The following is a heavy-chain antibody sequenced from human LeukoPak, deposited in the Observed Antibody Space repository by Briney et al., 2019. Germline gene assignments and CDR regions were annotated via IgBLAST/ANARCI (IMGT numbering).Heavy chain of an antibody. CDR3: AKDAGSARSAWRWRVTGAATYDKPNPPANYFDQ. V-gene: IGHV3-23*01. J-gene: IGHJ4*02. CDR2: IGGSGDGA. Sequence: PGGSLRLSCSASGFTFRNYAMSWVRLAPGKGLEWVSSIGGSGDGADYAASVQGRFTISRDNSKNTLYLQMNNLRGDDTAVYFCAKDAGSARSAWRWRVTGAATYDKPNPPANYFDQWGQGTLVTVSS. CDR1: GFTFRNYA. D-gene: IGHD3-10*01.